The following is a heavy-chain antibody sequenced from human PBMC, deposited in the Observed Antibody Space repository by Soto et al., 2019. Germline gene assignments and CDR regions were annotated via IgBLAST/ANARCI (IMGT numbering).Heavy chain of an antibody. CDR2: ISSTSNYV. CDR3: TRGGNSPGY. D-gene: IGHD1-7*01. CDR1: GFTFSSYS. J-gene: IGHJ4*02. Sequence: EVQLVESGGGLVKPGGSLRLSCVASGFTFSSYSMNWVRQAPGKGLEWVSSISSTSNYVYYADSVKGRFTISRDNAKNSLYLQMNSLRADDMAVYYCTRGGNSPGYWGQGTLVTVSS. V-gene: IGHV3-21*01.